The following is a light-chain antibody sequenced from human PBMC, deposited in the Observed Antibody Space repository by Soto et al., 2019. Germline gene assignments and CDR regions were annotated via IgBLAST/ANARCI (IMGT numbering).Light chain of an antibody. CDR1: SSNIGAGYD. CDR2: SNT. CDR3: HSYYLILSGAVV. J-gene: IGLJ2*01. V-gene: IGLV1-40*01. Sequence: QSVLTQPPSVSGAPGKRVTISCTGSSSNIGAGYDVHWYQQLPGIAPILLLYSNTNRPSGVPDRFSGSKSGTSASLAIAGLQAEDEADYYCHSYYLILSGAVVLCGGTKLTVL.